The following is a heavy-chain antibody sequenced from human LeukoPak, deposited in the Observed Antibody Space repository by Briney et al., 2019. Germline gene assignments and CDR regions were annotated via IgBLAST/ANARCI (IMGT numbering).Heavy chain of an antibody. CDR3: ARAYTYYYGSGSYTYYGMDV. J-gene: IGHJ6*04. Sequence: GASVKVSCKASGGTFSSYAISWVRQAPGQGLGWMGGIIPIFGTANYAQKFQGRVTITADESTSTAYMELSSLRSEDTAVYYCARAYTYYYGSGSYTYYGMDVWGKGTTVTVSS. V-gene: IGHV1-69*13. D-gene: IGHD3-10*01. CDR2: IIPIFGTA. CDR1: GGTFSSYA.